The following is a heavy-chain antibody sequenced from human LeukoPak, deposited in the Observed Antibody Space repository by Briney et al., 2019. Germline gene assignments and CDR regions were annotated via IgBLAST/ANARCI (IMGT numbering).Heavy chain of an antibody. CDR1: EYTFTNYW. J-gene: IGHJ4*02. CDR3: ASRELNPKRFFDF. D-gene: IGHD3-10*01. V-gene: IGHV5-51*01. CDR2: IYPGDSDT. Sequence: GEPLKISCQASEYTFTNYWIGWVRQMPGKGLEWMGIIYPGDSDTKYSPSFQGQVTMSADRSIRTAYLQWSSLKASDTAMYYCASRELNPKRFFDFWGQGTLVTVSS.